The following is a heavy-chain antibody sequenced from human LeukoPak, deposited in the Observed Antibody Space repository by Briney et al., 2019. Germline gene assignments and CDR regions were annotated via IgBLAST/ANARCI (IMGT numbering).Heavy chain of an antibody. CDR1: GFTFSSYW. CDR3: AREGLPYSADY. J-gene: IGHJ4*02. Sequence: GGSLRLSCAASGFTFSSYWMRWVRETPAKGLEWVANIKGDGSQINYLDSVKGRFTISRDNARNSLSLQMNSLTADDTGVYYCAREGLPYSADYWGQGTLVTVSS. D-gene: IGHD1-26*01. V-gene: IGHV3-7*01. CDR2: IKGDGSQI.